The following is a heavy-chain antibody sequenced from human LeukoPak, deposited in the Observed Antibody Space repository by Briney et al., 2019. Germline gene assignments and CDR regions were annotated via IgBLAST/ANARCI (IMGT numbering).Heavy chain of an antibody. CDR1: GFTFTTYA. CDR2: ISHTGTSI. CDR3: AKEEERFAAWGYFDS. D-gene: IGHD3-22*01. V-gene: IGHV3-23*01. Sequence: GGSLRLSCVASGFTFTTYAMSWVRQAPGKGPEWVSIISHTGTSIFYADSVKGRFTISRDNSRNTLFLDMNSLRAEDTALYFCAKEEERFAAWGYFDSWGQGSLVTVSS. J-gene: IGHJ4*02.